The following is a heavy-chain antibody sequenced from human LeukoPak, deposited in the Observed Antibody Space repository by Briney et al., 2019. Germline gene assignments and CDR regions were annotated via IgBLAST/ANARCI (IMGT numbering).Heavy chain of an antibody. J-gene: IGHJ5*02. D-gene: IGHD3-22*01. CDR2: ISGIGGST. V-gene: IGHV3-23*01. CDR1: GFTLSSYA. Sequence: GGSLRLSCAASGFTLSSYATSWGRQAPGKGLEWVSAISGIGGSTYYADSVTGRFTTSRDNSKNTLYLQMNSLRAEDTAVYYCAKVGLLGGGYNWFDPWGQGTLVTVSS. CDR3: AKVGLLGGGYNWFDP.